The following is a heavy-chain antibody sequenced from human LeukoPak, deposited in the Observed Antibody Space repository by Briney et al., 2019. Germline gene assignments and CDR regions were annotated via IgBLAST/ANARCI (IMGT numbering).Heavy chain of an antibody. Sequence: GASVNVSCKASGYAFTGYYMHWVRQAPGQGLEWMGWINPNSGGTNYAQKFQGRVTMTRDTSVSTAYMELSRLRSDDTAVYYCASSLYYYYGMDVWGQGTTVTVSS. V-gene: IGHV1-2*02. CDR1: GYAFTGYY. CDR2: INPNSGGT. J-gene: IGHJ6*02. CDR3: ASSLYYYYGMDV.